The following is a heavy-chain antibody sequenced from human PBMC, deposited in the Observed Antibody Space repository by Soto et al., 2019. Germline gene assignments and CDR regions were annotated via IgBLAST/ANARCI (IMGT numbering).Heavy chain of an antibody. V-gene: IGHV4-30-4*01. CDR2: VYYSGSS. CDR3: ARMSYFYDKWYFDL. Sequence: QLQESGPGLVKPSQTLSLTCSVSGGSINNNDYYWSWIRQTPGKGLEWIGYVYYSGSSDYIPSLKSRLSMSIDKSKNQFHLKLNSVTAADTATYYCARMSYFYDKWYFDLWGRDTLVTVSS. D-gene: IGHD3-22*01. J-gene: IGHJ2*01. CDR1: GGSINNNDYY.